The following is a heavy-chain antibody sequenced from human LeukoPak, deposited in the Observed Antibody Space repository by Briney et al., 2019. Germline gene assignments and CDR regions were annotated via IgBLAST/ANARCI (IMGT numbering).Heavy chain of an antibody. Sequence: GASVKVSCKASGGTFSSYAISWVRQAPGQGLEWMGGTIPIFGTANYAQKFQGRVTITTDESTSTAYMELSSLRSEDTAVYYCASFLVKAAGNWFDHWGQGTLVTVSS. V-gene: IGHV1-69*05. CDR2: TIPIFGTA. CDR3: ASFLVKAAGNWFDH. D-gene: IGHD6-13*01. CDR1: GGTFSSYA. J-gene: IGHJ5*02.